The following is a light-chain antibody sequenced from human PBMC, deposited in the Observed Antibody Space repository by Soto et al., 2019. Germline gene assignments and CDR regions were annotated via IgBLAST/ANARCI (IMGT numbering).Light chain of an antibody. CDR1: QSVSSN. V-gene: IGKV3-15*01. J-gene: IGKJ1*01. CDR3: QQYNNWPPWT. CDR2: GAS. Sequence: EIVMTQSPATLSVSPGERATLSCRASQSVSSNLAWSQQKPGQPPRLRIYGASTRATSIPARFSGSGSGTAFTLTISSLQSEDFAVYYCQQYNNWPPWTFGQGTNVEIK.